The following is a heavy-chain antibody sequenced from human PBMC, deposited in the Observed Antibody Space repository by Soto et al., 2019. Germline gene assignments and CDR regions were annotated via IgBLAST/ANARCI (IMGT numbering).Heavy chain of an antibody. CDR2: IMPVFRTP. CDR1: GGTFRTAA. D-gene: IGHD2-8*01. CDR3: ARDNDRPQLGGNYYYILDV. Sequence: QVQLEQSGAEVKKPGSSVKVSCKASGGTFRTAAVSWVRQAPGQGLEWMRGIMPVFRTPDYAQKFHGRVTITADESTSTAYMELSGLRSDDTAVYYCARDNDRPQLGGNYYYILDVWGQGTTITVSS. V-gene: IGHV1-69*12. J-gene: IGHJ6*02.